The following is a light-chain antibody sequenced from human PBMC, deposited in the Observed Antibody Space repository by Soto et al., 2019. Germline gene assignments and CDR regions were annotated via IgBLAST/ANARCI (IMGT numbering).Light chain of an antibody. V-gene: IGLV1-47*01. CDR2: RNN. J-gene: IGLJ1*01. Sequence: QSALTQPPSASGTPGQGVTISCSGSTSNIGSNYVYWYQQLPGTAPKLLIYRNNQRPPGVPDLYAGSKSGSSASLAISGLRSDDDADYFCATWEDRLDGFSVFGTGAK. CDR1: TSNIGSNY. CDR3: ATWEDRLDGFSV.